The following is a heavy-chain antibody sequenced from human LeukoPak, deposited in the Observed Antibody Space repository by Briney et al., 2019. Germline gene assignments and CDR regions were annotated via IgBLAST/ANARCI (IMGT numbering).Heavy chain of an antibody. D-gene: IGHD3-22*01. V-gene: IGHV4-34*01. CDR3: ASLRYDSSAYDHPLPHH. J-gene: IGHJ5*02. CDR2: INHSGRP. Sequence: NPSETLSLTCAVSGGSFSAYYWSWIRQPPRKGLEWIGEINHSGRPNYSPSLKSRVTISIDMSKNQFSLRLSSVTAADTAIYYCASLRYDSSAYDHPLPHHWGQGTLVTVSS. CDR1: GGSFSAYY.